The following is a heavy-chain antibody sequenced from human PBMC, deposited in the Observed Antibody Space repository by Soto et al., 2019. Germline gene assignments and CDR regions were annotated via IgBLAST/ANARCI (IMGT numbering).Heavy chain of an antibody. CDR3: ATVFDL. CDR1: GFTLRNPR. J-gene: IGHJ5*02. V-gene: IGHV3-74*01. CDR2: IDTDGGGT. Sequence: DVQLVESGGGLVQPGGAPRGPFATSGFTLRNPRIHWGRQPPGKGLEWGSRIDTDGGGTSYADPVKGRFTISTDNAKNTVYLQMNGLRAEDKAVYYCATVFDLWGQGTLVTVSS.